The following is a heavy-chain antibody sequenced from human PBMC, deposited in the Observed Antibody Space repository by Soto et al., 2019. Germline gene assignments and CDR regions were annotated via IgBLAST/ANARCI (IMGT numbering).Heavy chain of an antibody. V-gene: IGHV3-74*01. CDR2: VTGDGSTT. CDR3: ARENWYSMAV. CDR1: GFTFRSYF. J-gene: IGHJ6*02. Sequence: EVQLVESGGGSVQPGGSLRLSCAASGFTFRSYFMAWVRQAPGKGLVLVSQVTGDGSTTNYADSVRGRFTISRDNAKNTLYLQMNSLRDEDTAIYYCARENWYSMAVWGQGTTVTVSS. D-gene: IGHD1-20*01.